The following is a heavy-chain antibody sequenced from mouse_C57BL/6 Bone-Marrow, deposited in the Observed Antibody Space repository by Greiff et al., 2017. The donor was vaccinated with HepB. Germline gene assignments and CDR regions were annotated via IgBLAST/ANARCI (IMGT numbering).Heavy chain of an antibody. J-gene: IGHJ1*03. Sequence: EVHLVESGGGLVQPGGSLKLSCAASGFTFSDYGMAWVRQAPRKGPEWVAFISNLAYSIYYADTVTGRFTISRENAKNTLYLEMSSLRSEDTAMYYCARHRGITTVVATDWYFDVWGTGTTVTVSS. V-gene: IGHV5-15*01. CDR3: ARHRGITTVVATDWYFDV. CDR1: GFTFSDYG. CDR2: ISNLAYSI. D-gene: IGHD1-1*01.